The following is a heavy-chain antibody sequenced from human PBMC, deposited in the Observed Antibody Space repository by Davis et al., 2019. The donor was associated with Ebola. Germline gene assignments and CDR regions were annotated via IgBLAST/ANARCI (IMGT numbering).Heavy chain of an antibody. CDR2: IYSGGST. V-gene: IGHV3-53*01. Sequence: GGSLRLSCAASGFTVSSNYMSWVRQAPGKGLEWVSVIYSGGSTYYADSVKGRFTISRDNSKNTLYLQMNSLRAEDTAVYYCARVPFYGDYVNWYFDLWGRGTLVTVSS. J-gene: IGHJ2*01. D-gene: IGHD4-17*01. CDR3: ARVPFYGDYVNWYFDL. CDR1: GFTVSSNY.